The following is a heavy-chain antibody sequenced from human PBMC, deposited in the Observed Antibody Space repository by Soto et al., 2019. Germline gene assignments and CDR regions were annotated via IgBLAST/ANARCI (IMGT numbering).Heavy chain of an antibody. CDR2: MNPNSGNT. CDR1: GYTFTSYD. Sequence: QVQLVQSGAEVKKPGASVKVSCKASGYTFTSYDINWVRQATGQGLERMGWMNPNSGNTGYAQKFQGRVNMTRNTSMITAYMELSSLRSEDTAAYYCARPRSGSYYYGMDVWGQGTAVTVSS. J-gene: IGHJ6*02. D-gene: IGHD3-3*01. CDR3: ARPRSGSYYYGMDV. V-gene: IGHV1-8*01.